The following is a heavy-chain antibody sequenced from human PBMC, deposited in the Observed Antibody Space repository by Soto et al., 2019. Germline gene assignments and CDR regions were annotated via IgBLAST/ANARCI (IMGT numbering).Heavy chain of an antibody. CDR3: AFKGTFHSHY. Sequence: GGSLRLSCAVSGFTFSGYAMTWVRQAPGKGLEWVSVISTSADRPDYADSVKGRFTISRDNSKNMLYLQMNSLRVEDTAIYYRAFKGTFHSHYWGHGTPVTVSS. CDR2: ISTSADRP. V-gene: IGHV3-23*01. J-gene: IGHJ4*01. CDR1: GFTFSGYA. D-gene: IGHD3-10*01.